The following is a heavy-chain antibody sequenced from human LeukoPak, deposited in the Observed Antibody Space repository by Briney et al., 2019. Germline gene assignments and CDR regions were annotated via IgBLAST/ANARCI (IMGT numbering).Heavy chain of an antibody. CDR3: AKDKPSGYDYRVSPEN. J-gene: IGHJ4*02. CDR1: GFTFSSYG. D-gene: IGHD5-12*01. V-gene: IGHV3-30*18. Sequence: GGSLRLSCAASGFTFSSYGMHWVRQAPGKGLEWVAVISNVGSNKYYADAVKGRFTISRDNSKSTLYLQMNSLRAEDTAVYYCAKDKPSGYDYRVSPENWGQGTLVTVSS. CDR2: ISNVGSNK.